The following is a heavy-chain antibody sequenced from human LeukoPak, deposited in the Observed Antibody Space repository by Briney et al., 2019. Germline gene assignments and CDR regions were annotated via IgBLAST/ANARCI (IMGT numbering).Heavy chain of an antibody. V-gene: IGHV4-59*01. CDR2: IYYSGST. CDR1: GGSISSYY. Sequence: PSETLSLTCTVSGGSISSYYWSWIRQPPGKGLEWIGYIYYSGSTNYNPSLKSRVTISVDTSKNQFSLKLSSVTAADTAVYYCAGEEGNSYYYYYYMDVWGKGTTVTVSS. CDR3: AGEEGNSYYYYYYMDV. D-gene: IGHD4-23*01. J-gene: IGHJ6*03.